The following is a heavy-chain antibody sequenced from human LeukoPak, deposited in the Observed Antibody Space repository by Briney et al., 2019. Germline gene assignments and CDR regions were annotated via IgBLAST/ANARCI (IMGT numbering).Heavy chain of an antibody. V-gene: IGHV3-33*08. D-gene: IGHD3-10*01. J-gene: IGHJ6*02. CDR3: ARDSARGVNYYYGMDV. CDR2: IWYDGSNK. Sequence: PGGSLRLSCAASGFTFSIYGMHWVRQAPGKGLEWVAVIWYDGSNKYYADSVKGRFTVSRDDSKNTLYLQMNSLRAEDTAVYYCARDSARGVNYYYGMDVWGQGTTVTVSS. CDR1: GFTFSIYG.